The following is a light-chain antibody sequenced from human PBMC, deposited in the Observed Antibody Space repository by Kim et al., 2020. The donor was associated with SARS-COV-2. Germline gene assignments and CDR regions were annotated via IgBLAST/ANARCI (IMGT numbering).Light chain of an antibody. J-gene: IGLJ3*02. V-gene: IGLV10-54*01. CDR3: SAWDSSLSAWV. Sequence: RQTATLTCTGNSNNVGNQGAAWLQQHQGHPPKLLSYRNNNRPSGISERLSASRSGKTASLTITGLQPEDEADYYCSAWDSSLSAWVFGGGTQLTVL. CDR1: SNNVGNQG. CDR2: RNN.